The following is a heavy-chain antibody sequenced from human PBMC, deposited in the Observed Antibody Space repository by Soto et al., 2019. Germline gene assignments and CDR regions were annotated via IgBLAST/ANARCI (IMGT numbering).Heavy chain of an antibody. CDR1: GYTFTSYD. Sequence: ASVKVSCKASGYTFTSYDINWVRQATGQGLEWMGWMNPNSGNTGYAQKFQGRVTMTRNTSISTAYMELSSLRSEDTAVYYCARGIAAALGYWFDPWGQGTLVTVSS. D-gene: IGHD6-13*01. CDR2: MNPNSGNT. J-gene: IGHJ5*02. V-gene: IGHV1-8*01. CDR3: ARGIAAALGYWFDP.